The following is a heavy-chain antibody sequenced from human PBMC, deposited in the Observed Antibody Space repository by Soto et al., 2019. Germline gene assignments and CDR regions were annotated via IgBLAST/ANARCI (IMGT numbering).Heavy chain of an antibody. CDR2: ISAYNGNT. J-gene: IGHJ6*02. CDR1: GYTFTSYG. V-gene: IGHV1-18*01. CDR3: ARDQGPLPPHWAGMDG. D-gene: IGHD7-27*01. Sequence: ASVKVSCKASGYTFTSYGISWVRQAPGQGLEWMGWISAYNGNTNYAQKLQGRVTMTTDTSTSTAYMELRSLRSDDTAVYYCARDQGPLPPHWAGMDGWGQGTRVTVSS.